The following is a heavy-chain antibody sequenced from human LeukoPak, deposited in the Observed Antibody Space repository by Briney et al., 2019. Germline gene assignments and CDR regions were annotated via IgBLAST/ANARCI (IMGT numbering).Heavy chain of an antibody. CDR2: IHPNNGAT. D-gene: IGHD3-10*01. Sequence: SVNVSCKASGYAFTVSSRDMYWLRQAPGQGLECVGWIHPNNGATHYAKKFQGRVAMTTDTSTSTAYMELSRLRPDDTAMYYCARDGPAQMVDFDYWGQGTLVTVSS. CDR1: GYAFTVSSRD. CDR3: ARDGPAQMVDFDY. V-gene: IGHV1-2*02. J-gene: IGHJ4*02.